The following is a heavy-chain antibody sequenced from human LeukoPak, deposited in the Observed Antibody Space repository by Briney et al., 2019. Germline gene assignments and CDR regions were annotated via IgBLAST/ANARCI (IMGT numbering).Heavy chain of an antibody. CDR1: GFTFSNAW. Sequence: GGSLRLSCAASGFTFSNAWMSWVRQAPGKGLEWVGRIKSKTDGGTTDYAAPVKGRFTISRDDSKNTLYLQMNSLKTEDTAVYYCARGKVEGDSSGRRAFDMWGQGTMVTVSS. D-gene: IGHD3-22*01. CDR3: ARGKVEGDSSGRRAFDM. V-gene: IGHV3-15*01. CDR2: IKSKTDGGTT. J-gene: IGHJ3*02.